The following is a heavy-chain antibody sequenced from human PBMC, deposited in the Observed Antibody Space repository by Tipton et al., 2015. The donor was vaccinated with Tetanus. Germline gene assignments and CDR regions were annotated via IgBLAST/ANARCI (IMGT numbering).Heavy chain of an antibody. D-gene: IGHD5-12*01. CDR3: ARDNGGYDYYYYGMDV. CDR1: GFTVSSNY. CDR2: IYSGGST. Sequence: SLRLSCAASGFTVSSNYMSWVRQAPGKGLEWVSVIYSGGSTYYADSVKGRFTISRDNSKNTLYLQMNSLRDEDTAVYYCARDNGGYDYYYYGMDVWGQGTTVTVSS. V-gene: IGHV3-53*01. J-gene: IGHJ6*02.